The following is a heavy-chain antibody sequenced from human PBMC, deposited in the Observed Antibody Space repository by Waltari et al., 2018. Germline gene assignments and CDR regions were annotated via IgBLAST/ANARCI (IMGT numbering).Heavy chain of an antibody. V-gene: IGHV1-46*03. CDR1: GYTFTSYY. J-gene: IGHJ6*02. CDR2: INPRGGST. CDR3: ARDPHCTNGVCYSSYYGMDV. Sequence: QVQLVQSGAEVKKPGASVKVSCKASGYTFTSYYMHWVRQAPGQGLEWRGIINPRGGSTSYAQKFQGRVTMTRDTSTSTVYMELSSLRSEDTAVYYCARDPHCTNGVCYSSYYGMDVWGQGTTVTVSS. D-gene: IGHD2-8*01.